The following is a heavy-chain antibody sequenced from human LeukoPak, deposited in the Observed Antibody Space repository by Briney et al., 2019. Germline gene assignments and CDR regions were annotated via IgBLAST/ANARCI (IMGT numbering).Heavy chain of an antibody. CDR2: ISSDGSNK. Sequence: PGGSLRLSCAASGFTFSSDVMHWVRQAPGKGLEWVAVISSDGSNKHYADSVRGRFTISTDNSKSTLYLQINSLRPEDTAVYYCARDPLLGTVTTLGLNAFDIWGQGTMVTVSS. J-gene: IGHJ3*02. V-gene: IGHV3-30-3*01. CDR1: GFTFSSDV. D-gene: IGHD4-17*01. CDR3: ARDPLLGTVTTLGLNAFDI.